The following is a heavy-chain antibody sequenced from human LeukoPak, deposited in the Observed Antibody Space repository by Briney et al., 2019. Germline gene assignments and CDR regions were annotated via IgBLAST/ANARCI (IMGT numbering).Heavy chain of an antibody. CDR3: AKGPRIRDAYKYYFEY. CDR1: GFTFSSYG. J-gene: IGHJ4*02. CDR2: ISYDGSNK. V-gene: IGHV3-30*18. D-gene: IGHD5-24*01. Sequence: PGGSLRLSCAASGFTFSSYGMHWVRQAPGKGLEWVAVISYDGSNKYYADSVKGRFTISRDNSKNTLYLQMNSLRAEDTAVYYCAKGPRIRDAYKYYFEYWGQGTLVTVSS.